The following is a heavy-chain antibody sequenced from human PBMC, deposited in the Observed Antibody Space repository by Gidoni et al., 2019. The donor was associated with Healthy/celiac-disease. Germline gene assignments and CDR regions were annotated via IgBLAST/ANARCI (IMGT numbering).Heavy chain of an antibody. J-gene: IGHJ4*02. V-gene: IGHV3-9*01. D-gene: IGHD5-18*01. CDR2: ISWNSGSI. Sequence: EVQLVESGGGLVQPARSLRLSCAASGFTFDDYAMHWVRQAPGKGLEWVSGISWNSGSIGYADSVKGRFTISRDNAKNSQYLQMNSLRAEDTALYYCAKDINSYPRGYFDYWGQGTLVTVSS. CDR1: GFTFDDYA. CDR3: AKDINSYPRGYFDY.